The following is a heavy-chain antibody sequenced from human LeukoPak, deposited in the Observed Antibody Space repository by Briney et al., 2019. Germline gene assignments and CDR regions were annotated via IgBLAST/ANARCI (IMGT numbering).Heavy chain of an antibody. CDR1: GYTFTSYA. J-gene: IGHJ5*02. CDR3: ARHVPGLYCSSTSCRNWFDP. CDR2: INTNTGNP. Sequence: ASVKVSCKASGYTFTSYAMNWVRQAPGQGLEWMGWINTNTGNPTYAQGFTGRFVFSLDTSVSTAYLQISSLKAEDTAVYYCARHVPGLYCSSTSCRNWFDPWGQGTLVTVSS. D-gene: IGHD2-2*01. V-gene: IGHV7-4-1*02.